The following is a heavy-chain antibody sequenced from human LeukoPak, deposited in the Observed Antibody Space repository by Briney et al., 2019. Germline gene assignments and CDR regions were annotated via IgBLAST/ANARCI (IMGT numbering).Heavy chain of an antibody. Sequence: GGSLRLSCEASGFTFSRYSLTWVRQAPGRGLEWVSATSSSDAGTYYADSVRGRFTISRDNSKNTLYLQMNSLRAEDAAVYYCAELGITMIGGVWGKGTTVTISS. CDR3: AELGITMIGGV. V-gene: IGHV3-23*01. J-gene: IGHJ6*04. D-gene: IGHD3-10*02. CDR2: TSSSDAGT. CDR1: GFTFSRYS.